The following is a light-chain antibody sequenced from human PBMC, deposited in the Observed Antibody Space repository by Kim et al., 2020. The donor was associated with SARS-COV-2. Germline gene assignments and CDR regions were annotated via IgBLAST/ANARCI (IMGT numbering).Light chain of an antibody. CDR3: KQYYSYPQT. CDR1: QDISHY. Sequence: ASVGDRVTITCRASQDISHYLAWFQQQPGKAPKSLIHAASVLQSGVPSKFSGSGSGTDFTLTISSLQPEDFATYYCKQYYSYPQTFGGGTKVDIK. J-gene: IGKJ4*01. V-gene: IGKV1-16*02. CDR2: AAS.